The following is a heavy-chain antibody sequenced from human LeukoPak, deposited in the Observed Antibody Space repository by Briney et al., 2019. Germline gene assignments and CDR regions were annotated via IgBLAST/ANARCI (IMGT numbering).Heavy chain of an antibody. J-gene: IGHJ3*02. Sequence: GGSLRLSCAASGFTFSNYWMTWVRQAPGKGLEWVANINHRANEKYYVDSVKGRFTISRDNSKNTLYLQMNSLRAEDTAVYYCAREEGDAFDIWGQGTMVTVSS. CDR1: GFTFSNYW. CDR3: AREEGDAFDI. CDR2: INHRANEK. V-gene: IGHV3-7*03.